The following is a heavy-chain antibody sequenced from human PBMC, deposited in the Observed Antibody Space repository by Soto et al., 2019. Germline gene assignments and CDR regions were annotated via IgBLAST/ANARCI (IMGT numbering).Heavy chain of an antibody. CDR2: IYHSGTT. CDR1: GGSMTGCDYH. CDR3: AGAPFSGSSPFDY. J-gene: IGHJ4*01. D-gene: IGHD1-26*01. V-gene: IGHV4-30-4*01. Sequence: QVQLQESGPGLVKSSQTLSLTCTVSGGSMTGCDYHWSWIRQPPGKGLEWIGYIYHSGTTNYNLSLRGRGTISIDTSKHQFSLKLTSVTAADPAVYYCAGAPFSGSSPFDYWGHGTLVTVSS.